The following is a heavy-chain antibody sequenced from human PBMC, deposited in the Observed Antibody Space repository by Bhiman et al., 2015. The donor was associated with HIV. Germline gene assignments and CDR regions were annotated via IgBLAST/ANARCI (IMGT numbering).Heavy chain of an antibody. V-gene: IGHV3-7*05. D-gene: IGHD3-10*01. CDR3: ARAEMLGFGLLDY. J-gene: IGHJ4*02. CDR1: GFTFSSYW. Sequence: EMQLVESGGGLVQPGGSLRLSCAASGFTFSSYWMSWVRQAPGKGLEWVANIKQDGSEKYYVDSVKGRFIISRDNAKNSLYLQMNSLRAEDTAVYYCARAEMLGFGLLDYWGQGTLVTVSS. CDR2: IKQDGSEK.